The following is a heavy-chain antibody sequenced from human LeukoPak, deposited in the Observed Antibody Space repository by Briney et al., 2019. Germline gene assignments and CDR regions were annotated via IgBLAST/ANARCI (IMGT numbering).Heavy chain of an antibody. CDR3: AKDGVPVMDPYYMDV. Sequence: GGSLRLSCAASGFTVSSNYMSWVRQAPGKGLEWVSVTYSGGRTYYADSVKGRFTISRDNSKNTLYLQMNSLRAEDTAVYYCAKDGVPVMDPYYMDVWGKGTTVTVSS. CDR2: TYSGGRT. J-gene: IGHJ6*03. D-gene: IGHD3-16*01. CDR1: GFTVSSNY. V-gene: IGHV3-53*01.